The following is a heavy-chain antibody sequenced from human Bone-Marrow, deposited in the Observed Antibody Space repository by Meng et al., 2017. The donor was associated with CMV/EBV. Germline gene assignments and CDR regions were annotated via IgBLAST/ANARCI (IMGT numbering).Heavy chain of an antibody. CDR2: IKSKTDGGAT. D-gene: IGHD1-26*01. CDR3: TTVGSYYVSGPY. CDR1: GFTFSNAW. Sequence: GESLKISCAASGFTFSNAWMSWVRQAPGKGLEWVGRIKSKTDGGATDYAAPVKGRFTISRDDSKNTLYLQMNSLKTEDTAVYYCTTVGSYYVSGPYWGHGTLVTVSS. V-gene: IGHV3-15*01. J-gene: IGHJ4*01.